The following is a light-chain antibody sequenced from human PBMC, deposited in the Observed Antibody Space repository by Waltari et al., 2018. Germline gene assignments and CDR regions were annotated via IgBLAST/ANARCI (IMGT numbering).Light chain of an antibody. CDR3: QQRRSWPLT. Sequence: DIVLTQSPAILSLSPGERASLSCRASQSVSSYLAWYQQKPGQAPTLLIYDTSNRATGIPARFSGSGFGTDFTLTISNLEPEDFAIYYCQQRRSWPLTFGGGTKVEIK. CDR1: QSVSSY. J-gene: IGKJ4*01. V-gene: IGKV3-11*01. CDR2: DTS.